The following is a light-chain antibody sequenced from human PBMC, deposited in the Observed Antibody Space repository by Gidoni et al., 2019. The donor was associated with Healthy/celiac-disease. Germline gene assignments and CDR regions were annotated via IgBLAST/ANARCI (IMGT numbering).Light chain of an antibody. V-gene: IGKV3-20*01. J-gene: IGKJ2*01. CDR1: QSVSSSY. CDR2: GAS. CDR3: QQYGSSSYT. Sequence: ELVLTQSPGTLSLSPGERATLSCRASQSVSSSYLAWYQQKPGQAPRLPIYGASSRATGIPDRFSGSGSGTDFTLTISRLEPEDFAVYYCQQYGSSSYTFGQGTKLEIK.